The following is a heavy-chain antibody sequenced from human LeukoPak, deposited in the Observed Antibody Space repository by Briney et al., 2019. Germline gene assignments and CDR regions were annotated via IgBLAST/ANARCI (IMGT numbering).Heavy chain of an antibody. V-gene: IGHV4-59*01. CDR3: ARVPPTVTAGRYYYCYMDV. J-gene: IGHJ6*03. D-gene: IGHD4-17*01. CDR2: IYYSGGT. Sequence: PSETLSLTCTVSDGSFSSYYWGWIRQPPGKGLEWIGYIYYSGGTNYNPSLKSRATISVDTSKNQFSLRLSSVTAADTAVYYCARVPPTVTAGRYYYCYMDVWGKGTTVTVSS. CDR1: DGSFSSYY.